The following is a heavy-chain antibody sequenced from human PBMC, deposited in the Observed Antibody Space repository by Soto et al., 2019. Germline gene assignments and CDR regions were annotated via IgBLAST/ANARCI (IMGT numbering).Heavy chain of an antibody. V-gene: IGHV1-69*02. D-gene: IGHD3-10*01. CDR1: GGTFSSYT. CDR3: ARVGGSVSQYYYYYGMDV. Sequence: SVKVSCKASGGTFSSYTISWVRQAPGQGLEWMGRIIPILGIANYAQKFQGRVTITADKSTSTAYMELSSLRSEDTAVYYCARVGGSVSQYYYYYGMDVWGQ. J-gene: IGHJ6*02. CDR2: IIPILGIA.